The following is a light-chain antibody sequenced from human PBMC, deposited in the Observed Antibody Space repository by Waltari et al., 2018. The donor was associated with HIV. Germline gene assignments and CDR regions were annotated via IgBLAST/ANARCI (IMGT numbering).Light chain of an antibody. CDR3: CSYGGSSTWV. J-gene: IGLJ3*02. V-gene: IGLV2-23*01. CDR2: EAI. Sequence: QSALTQPASVSGSPGQSITISCTGTSSDVGNYNLVSWYQQHPGKAPKLIIYEAIKRPSGVSHLISASKSGNTASLTITGLQAEDEAYYYCCSYGGSSTWVFGGGTKVTVL. CDR1: SSDVGNYNL.